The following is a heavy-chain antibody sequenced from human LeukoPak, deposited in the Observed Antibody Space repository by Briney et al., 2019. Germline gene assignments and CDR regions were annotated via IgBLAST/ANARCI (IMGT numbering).Heavy chain of an antibody. CDR3: ATKAGNFQERVSLDY. D-gene: IGHD1-1*01. CDR1: GLTFSHHW. CDR2: INNEGTDT. V-gene: IGHV3-74*01. J-gene: IGHJ4*02. Sequence: GGSLRLSCVVSGLTFSHHWIHWVRQVPGKGLVWVSHINNEGTDTRYADSARGRFTISRDNAKNTVYLQMNSLSPEDAALYYCATKAGNFQERVSLDYWGQGTLVTVSS.